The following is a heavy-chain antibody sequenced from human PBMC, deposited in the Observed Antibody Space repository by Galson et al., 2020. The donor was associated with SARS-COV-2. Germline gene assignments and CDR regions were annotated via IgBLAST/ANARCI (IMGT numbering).Heavy chain of an antibody. CDR2: VYSGGAT. D-gene: IGHD3-16*01. CDR3: AKDFESWGRSSNYDAFDL. V-gene: IGHV3-23*03. Sequence: GGSLRLSCEASGISVTTSSMTWVRQARGKGLDWVSLVYSGGATYYADSVKGRFTISRDSAKNTLYLEMNDLRGDDTAVYYCAKDFESWGRSSNYDAFDLWGRGTMVTVSS. J-gene: IGHJ3*01. CDR1: GISVTTSS.